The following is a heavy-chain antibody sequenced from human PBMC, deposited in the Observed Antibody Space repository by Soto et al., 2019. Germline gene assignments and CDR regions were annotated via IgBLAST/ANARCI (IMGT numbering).Heavy chain of an antibody. CDR3: AKSLLDYHLETIPDHPFDH. CDR1: GFTLSSYA. Sequence: GGSLRLSCAISGFTLSSYAMSWVRQAPGKGLEWITSLSSSGAGAYYADSVKGRFTISRDNSRNTLFLQMNSLKAEDTAIYFCAKSLLDYHLETIPDHPFDHWGQGTLVTVSS. D-gene: IGHD3-10*01. V-gene: IGHV3-23*01. J-gene: IGHJ4*02. CDR2: LSSSGAGA.